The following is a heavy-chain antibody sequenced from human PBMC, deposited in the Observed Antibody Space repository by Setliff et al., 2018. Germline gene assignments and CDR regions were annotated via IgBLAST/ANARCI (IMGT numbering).Heavy chain of an antibody. CDR2: INHSGST. D-gene: IGHD6-19*01. CDR1: GGSFSGYY. V-gene: IGHV4-34*01. Sequence: SETLSLTCAVYGGSFSGYYWSWIRQPPGEGLEWIGEINHSGSTNYNPSLKSRVTISVDTSKNQFSLKLSSVIAADTAVYYCARGYGYSSGWYRVYFDYWGQGTLVTVSS. J-gene: IGHJ4*02. CDR3: ARGYGYSSGWYRVYFDY.